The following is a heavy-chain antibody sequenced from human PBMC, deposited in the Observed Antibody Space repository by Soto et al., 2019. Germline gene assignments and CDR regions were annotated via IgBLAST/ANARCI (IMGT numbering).Heavy chain of an antibody. Sequence: QVQLVESGGGVVQPGRSLRLSCAASGVTFSSYGMHWVRQAPGKGLEWVSVIWYDGSNKYYADSVKGRFTISRYNSKNTLYLQMNSLRAEDTAVYYCARDQGDLTDYYYYGMDVWGQGTTVTVSS. CDR3: ARDQGDLTDYYYYGMDV. J-gene: IGHJ6*02. CDR2: IWYDGSNK. CDR1: GVTFSSYG. D-gene: IGHD3-10*01. V-gene: IGHV3-33*01.